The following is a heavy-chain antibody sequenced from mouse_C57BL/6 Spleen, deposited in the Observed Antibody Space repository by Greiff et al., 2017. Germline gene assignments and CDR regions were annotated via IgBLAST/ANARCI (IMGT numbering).Heavy chain of an antibody. D-gene: IGHD2-4*01. CDR1: GYAFSSYW. J-gene: IGHJ3*01. Sequence: VKLMESGAELVKPGASVKISCKASGYAFSSYWMNWVKQRPGKGLEWIGQIYPGDGDTNYNGKFKGKATLTADKSSSTAYMQLSSLTSEDSAVYFCARWGDYERAAFAYWGQGTLVTVSA. V-gene: IGHV1-80*01. CDR3: ARWGDYERAAFAY. CDR2: IYPGDGDT.